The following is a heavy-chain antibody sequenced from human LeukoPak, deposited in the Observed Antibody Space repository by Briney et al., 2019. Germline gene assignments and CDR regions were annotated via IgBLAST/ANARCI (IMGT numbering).Heavy chain of an antibody. CDR1: GFTFSSYG. V-gene: IGHV3-30*02. CDR2: IRYDGSNK. D-gene: IGHD6-13*01. Sequence: GGSLRLSCAASGFTFSSYGMHWVRQAPGKGLEWVAFIRYDGSNKYYADSVKGRFTISRDNSKNTLYLQMNSLRAEDTAVYYCAKDRGSSWPYYYYYMDVWGKGTTVTISS. J-gene: IGHJ6*03. CDR3: AKDRGSSWPYYYYYMDV.